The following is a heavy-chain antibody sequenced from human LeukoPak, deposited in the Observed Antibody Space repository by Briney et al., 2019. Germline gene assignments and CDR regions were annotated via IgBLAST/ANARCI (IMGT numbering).Heavy chain of an antibody. CDR1: GFTFSSYN. V-gene: IGHV3-30*03. D-gene: IGHD6-13*01. Sequence: GGSLTLSCAASGFTFSSYNMHWVRQAPGKGLEWVAVISYDGSNKYYADSVKGRFTISRDNSKNTLYLQMNSLRTEDTAVYYCARTRAAAGYSSFWFDPWGQGTLVTVSS. J-gene: IGHJ5*02. CDR2: ISYDGSNK. CDR3: ARTRAAAGYSSFWFDP.